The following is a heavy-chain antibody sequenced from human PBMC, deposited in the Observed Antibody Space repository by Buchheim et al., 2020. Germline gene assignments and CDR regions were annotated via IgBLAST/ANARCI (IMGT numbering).Heavy chain of an antibody. V-gene: IGHV3-15*07. CDR2: IKSKTDGGTT. Sequence: EVQLVESGGGLVKPGGSLRLSCAASGFPFTNAWMNWVRQAPGKGLEWVGRIKSKTDGGTTDYAVPVRGRFTISRDDSKYTLYLQMNSLNTEDTAVYYCTTGLTVTAKYRALDYWGQGTL. CDR1: GFPFTNAW. J-gene: IGHJ4*02. D-gene: IGHD2-21*02. CDR3: TTGLTVTAKYRALDY.